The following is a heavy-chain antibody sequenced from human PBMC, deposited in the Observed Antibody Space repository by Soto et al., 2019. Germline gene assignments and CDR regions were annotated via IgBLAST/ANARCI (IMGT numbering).Heavy chain of an antibody. V-gene: IGHV3-73*01. D-gene: IGHD6-6*01. CDR2: IRSKPNSYAT. J-gene: IGHJ4*02. CDR3: TSVLRTRPDY. Sequence: PGGSLRLSCAASGFTFSASAMHWVRQASGKGLEWVGRIRSKPNSYATAYAASVEGRFTISRNDSKNTAYLQMNSLKTEDTAVYYCTSVLRTRPDYWGQGTLVTVSS. CDR1: GFTFSASA.